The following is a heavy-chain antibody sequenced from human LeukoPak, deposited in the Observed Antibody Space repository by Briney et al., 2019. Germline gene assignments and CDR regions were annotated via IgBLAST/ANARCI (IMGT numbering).Heavy chain of an antibody. J-gene: IGHJ6*02. CDR3: ARIHPTNIAGNGMDV. CDR2: IIPVLGIA. Sequence: SVKVSCKASGGTFSSYAISWVRQAPGQGLEWMGRIIPVLGIANYAQKFQGRVTLTADKSTSTAYMELSSLRSEDTAVYYCARIHPTNIAGNGMDVWGQGTTVTVSS. CDR1: GGTFSSYA. D-gene: IGHD2-15*01. V-gene: IGHV1-69*04.